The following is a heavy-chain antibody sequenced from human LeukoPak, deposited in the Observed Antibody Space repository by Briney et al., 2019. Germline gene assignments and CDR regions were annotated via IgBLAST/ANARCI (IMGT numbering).Heavy chain of an antibody. D-gene: IGHD6-19*01. J-gene: IGHJ6*02. CDR2: IYTSGST. Sequence: SETLSLTCTVSGGSISSYYWSWIRQPAGKGLEWIGRIYTSGSTNYNPSLKSRVTMSVDTSKNQFSLKLSSVTAADTAVYYCARGTAVAGPYYYYGMDVWGQGTTVTVSS. CDR3: ARGTAVAGPYYYYGMDV. CDR1: GGSISSYY. V-gene: IGHV4-4*07.